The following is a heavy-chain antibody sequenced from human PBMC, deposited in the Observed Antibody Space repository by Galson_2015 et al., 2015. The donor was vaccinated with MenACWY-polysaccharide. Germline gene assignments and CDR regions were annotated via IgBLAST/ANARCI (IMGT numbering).Heavy chain of an antibody. Sequence: TLSLTCAVSGASISSGSHSWRWFRQYPGKNLEWIAYIYYTGRSNYNPSLRSRVTISIDMSKNQFSLNLSSVTAADTAVYFCAGIPATETSYGWFDPWGQGTLVTVSS. J-gene: IGHJ5*02. CDR2: IYYTGRS. CDR3: AGIPATETSYGWFDP. V-gene: IGHV4-31*11. CDR1: GASISSGSHS. D-gene: IGHD4-17*01.